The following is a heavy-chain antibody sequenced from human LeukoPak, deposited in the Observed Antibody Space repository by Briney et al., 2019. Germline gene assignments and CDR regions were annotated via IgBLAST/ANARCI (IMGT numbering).Heavy chain of an antibody. V-gene: IGHV3-23*01. Sequence: PGGSLRLSCAASGFTFDRYAMSWVRQAPGKGLEWVASITGSAIETNYADSVKGRFTISRDNSKKTFYLDMNSLRAEDTAAYYCARGLESSPIVDAFDLWGQGTLVTVSS. CDR1: GFTFDRYA. CDR3: ARGLESSPIVDAFDL. J-gene: IGHJ3*01. D-gene: IGHD1-26*01. CDR2: ITGSAIET.